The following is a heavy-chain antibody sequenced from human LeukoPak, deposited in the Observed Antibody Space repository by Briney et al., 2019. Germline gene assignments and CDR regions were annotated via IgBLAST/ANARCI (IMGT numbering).Heavy chain of an antibody. D-gene: IGHD5-12*01. Sequence: TSSETLSLTCIVAGYSISSGYLWGWIRQPPGKGLEWIATISHTGNTYYNPSLNSRVTISIDTSKNQFSLRLTSVTAADTAVYYCAREGDSGYDYWGQGALVTVSS. CDR2: ISHTGNT. V-gene: IGHV4-38-2*02. J-gene: IGHJ4*02. CDR1: GYSISSGYL. CDR3: AREGDSGYDY.